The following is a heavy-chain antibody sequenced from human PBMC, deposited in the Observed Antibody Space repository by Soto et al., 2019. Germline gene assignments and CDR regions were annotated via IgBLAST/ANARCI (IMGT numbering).Heavy chain of an antibody. CDR1: GYTFTSND. CDR3: ARGGPAAGFDL. Sequence: SVKGSCKSSGYTFTSNDINWGRQASGQGLEWMGWMKPSTGDSGYAQDFQGRITMTRDTATSTAYMELSSLRSEDTAVYYCARGGPAAGFDLWGQGTLVTVSS. CDR2: MKPSTGDS. V-gene: IGHV1-8*01. D-gene: IGHD6-13*01. J-gene: IGHJ4*02.